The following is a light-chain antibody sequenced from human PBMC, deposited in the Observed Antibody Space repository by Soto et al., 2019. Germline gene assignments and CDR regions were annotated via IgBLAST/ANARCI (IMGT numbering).Light chain of an antibody. CDR2: GTS. J-gene: IGKJ5*01. CDR1: LSVIISS. V-gene: IGKV3-20*01. Sequence: ETVLTQSPGSLSLSPGERATLSCSSQLSVIISSLAWYQQRAFQAPRLLIYGTSSRATGIPDRFSGSWSGTDFTLTISRLEPEDFAVYFCQRYGSSPLITFGQGTRLEIK. CDR3: QRYGSSPLIT.